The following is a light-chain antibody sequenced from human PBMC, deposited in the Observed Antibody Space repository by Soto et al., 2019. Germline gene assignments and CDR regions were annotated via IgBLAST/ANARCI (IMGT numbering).Light chain of an antibody. V-gene: IGKV3-11*01. Sequence: EIVVTQSPATLSLSPGERATLSCRASQSTSSYLSCYQQKPGQAPRLLIYDASNRATGIPARFSGSGSGTDFTLTISSLEPEDFAVYYCQQRSNWQGATFGGGTKVDIK. CDR3: QQRSNWQGAT. J-gene: IGKJ4*01. CDR1: QSTSSY. CDR2: DAS.